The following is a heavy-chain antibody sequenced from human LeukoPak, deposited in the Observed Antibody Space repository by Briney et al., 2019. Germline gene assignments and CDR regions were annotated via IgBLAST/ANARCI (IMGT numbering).Heavy chain of an antibody. CDR2: IYYSGIT. D-gene: IGHD1-1*01. CDR3: ARQPRGANFLDAFDI. J-gene: IGHJ3*02. V-gene: IGHV4-31*11. CDR1: GGSISSGGYS. Sequence: PSQTLSLTCAVSGGSISSGGYSWRWLRQHPGKGLEWIGYIYYSGITYYNPSLKSRVTISLDTYKNQFSLKLSSVTAADTAVYYCARQPRGANFLDAFDIWGQGTMVTVSS.